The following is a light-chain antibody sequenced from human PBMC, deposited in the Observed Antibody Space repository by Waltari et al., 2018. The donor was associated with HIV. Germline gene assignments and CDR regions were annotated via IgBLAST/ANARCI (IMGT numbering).Light chain of an antibody. CDR3: QQYGSSPMYS. CDR1: QSVSSTY. CDR2: GAS. J-gene: IGKJ2*03. Sequence: EIVLTQSPGTLSLSPGDRATLSPRASQSVSSTYLAWYQQKPGQAPRLLIYGASSRATGIPDRFSGSGSGTDFTLTISRLEPEDFAVYYCQQYGSSPMYSFGQGTELEIK. V-gene: IGKV3-20*01.